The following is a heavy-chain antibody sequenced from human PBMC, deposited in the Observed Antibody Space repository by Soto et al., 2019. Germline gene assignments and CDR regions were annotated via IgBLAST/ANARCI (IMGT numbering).Heavy chain of an antibody. J-gene: IGHJ3*02. V-gene: IGHV3-23*01. CDR3: ARRERYPVTTVLSVVFDI. CDR1: GFTFSSYA. CDR2: ISGSGAGT. Sequence: EVQLLESGGGLVQPGGSLRLSCAASGFTFSSYAMSWVRQAPGKGLEWVSAISGSGAGTFYADSVKGRFTISRDNSKNTLYLQMNSLRAEDTAVYYCARRERYPVTTVLSVVFDIWGQGTMVTVSS. D-gene: IGHD4-17*01.